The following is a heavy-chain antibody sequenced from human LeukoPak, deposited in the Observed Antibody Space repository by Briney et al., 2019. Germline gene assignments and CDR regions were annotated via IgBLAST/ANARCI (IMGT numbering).Heavy chain of an antibody. V-gene: IGHV3-23*01. Sequence: GGSLRLSCAASGFTFSSSAMSWVRQAPGKGLQWVSAISGSGTNTYYADSVKGRFTISRDNSKNTLYLQMNSLRAEDAAIYYCAKLIGDPSNRGQGTLVTVSS. CDR3: AKLIGDPSN. J-gene: IGHJ4*02. D-gene: IGHD7-27*01. CDR2: ISGSGTNT. CDR1: GFTFSSSA.